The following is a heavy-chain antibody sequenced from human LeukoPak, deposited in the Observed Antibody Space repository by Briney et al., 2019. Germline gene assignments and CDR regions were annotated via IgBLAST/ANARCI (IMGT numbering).Heavy chain of an antibody. CDR1: GNSISSGDNY. V-gene: IGHV4-61*02. Sequence: SETLSLTCTVSGNSISSGDNYWSWIRQPAGKGLEWIGRIYTSGSTNYNPSLKSRATISGDTSKNQFSLRLSSVTAADTAVYYCARDGNALWGQGTLVTVSS. J-gene: IGHJ4*02. D-gene: IGHD1-1*01. CDR3: ARDGNAL. CDR2: IYTSGST.